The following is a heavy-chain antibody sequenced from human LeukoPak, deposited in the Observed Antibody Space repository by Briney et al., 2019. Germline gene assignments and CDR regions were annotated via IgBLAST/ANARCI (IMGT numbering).Heavy chain of an antibody. D-gene: IGHD5-12*01. CDR2: IYYSGST. CDR1: GGSISSGGYY. J-gene: IGHJ4*02. Sequence: SETLSLTCTVSGGSISSGGYYWSWIRQHPGKGLEWIVYIYYSGSTYYNPSLKSRVTISVDTSKNQFSLKLSSVTAADTAVYYCARSSGYDGASVVGNFDYWGQGTLVTVSS. CDR3: ARSSGYDGASVVGNFDY. V-gene: IGHV4-31*03.